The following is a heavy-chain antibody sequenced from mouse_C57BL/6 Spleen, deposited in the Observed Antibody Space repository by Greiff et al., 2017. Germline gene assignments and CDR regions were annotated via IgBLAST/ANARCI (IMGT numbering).Heavy chain of an antibody. D-gene: IGHD1-1*01. CDR1: GYAFSSSW. CDR3: ARPTVVANYYAMDY. CDR2: IYPGDGGT. J-gene: IGHJ4*01. V-gene: IGHV1-82*01. Sequence: VKLMESGPELVKPGASVKISCKASGYAFSSSWMNWVKQRPGKGLEWIGRIYPGDGGTNYNGKFKGKATLTADKSSSTAYMQLSSLTSEDSAVYFCARPTVVANYYAMDYWGQGTSVTVSS.